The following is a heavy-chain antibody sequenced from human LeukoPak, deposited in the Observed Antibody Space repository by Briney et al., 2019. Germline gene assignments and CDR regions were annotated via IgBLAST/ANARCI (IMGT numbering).Heavy chain of an antibody. Sequence: GGSLRLSCAASGFTFSSYDMPWVRQATGKGLEWVSAIGTAGDTYYPGSVKGRFTISRDNAKNSLYLQMNSLRAEDTAVYYCARDIRWELPLDYWGQGTLVTVSS. D-gene: IGHD1-26*01. V-gene: IGHV3-13*01. CDR2: IGTAGDT. CDR1: GFTFSSYD. CDR3: ARDIRWELPLDY. J-gene: IGHJ4*02.